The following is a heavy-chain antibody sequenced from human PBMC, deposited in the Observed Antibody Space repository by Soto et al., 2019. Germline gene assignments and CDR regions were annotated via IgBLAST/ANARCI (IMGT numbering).Heavy chain of an antibody. V-gene: IGHV2-5*02. J-gene: IGHJ6*02. CDR1: GFSLVTYGVG. CDR2: IYWDDCK. Sequence: QITLKESGPTLVKPTQTLTLTCTFSGFSLVTYGVGGGWIRQPPGKALDGLALIYWDDCKSYSLSLKSRHTITTDTSKSQVVLTVTNMDPVDTATYYCAHVTSRWGEYGMDVWGQGTTVTVSS. D-gene: IGHD4-17*01. CDR3: AHVTSRWGEYGMDV.